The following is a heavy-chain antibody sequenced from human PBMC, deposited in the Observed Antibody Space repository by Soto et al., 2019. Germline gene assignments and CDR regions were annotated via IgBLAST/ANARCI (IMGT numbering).Heavy chain of an antibody. CDR2: IYYSGST. Sequence: PSETLSLTCTVSGGSISSGDYYWSWIRQPPGKGLEWIGYIYYSGSTYYNPSLKSRVTISVDTSKNQFPLKLSSVTAADTAVYYCARAYSSGYYPFAYWGQGTLVTVSS. CDR1: GGSISSGDYY. D-gene: IGHD3-22*01. CDR3: ARAYSSGYYPFAY. J-gene: IGHJ4*02. V-gene: IGHV4-30-4*01.